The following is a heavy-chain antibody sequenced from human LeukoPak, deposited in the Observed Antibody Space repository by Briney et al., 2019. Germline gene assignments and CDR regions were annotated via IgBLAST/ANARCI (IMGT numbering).Heavy chain of an antibody. J-gene: IGHJ6*02. CDR2: ISISSSYI. CDR1: GFTFSNYW. Sequence: GGSLRLSCAASGFTFSNYWMNWVRQAPGKGLEWVSSISISSSYIYYADAVKGRFTISRDNAKNSLYLQMNSQRAEDTAVYYCGRGKRAWDYDSSGFSYYGMDVWGQGTTVTVSS. V-gene: IGHV3-21*01. D-gene: IGHD3-22*01. CDR3: GRGKRAWDYDSSGFSYYGMDV.